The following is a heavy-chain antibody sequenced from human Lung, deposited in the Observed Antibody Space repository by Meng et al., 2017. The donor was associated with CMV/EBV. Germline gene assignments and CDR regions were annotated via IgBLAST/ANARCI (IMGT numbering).Heavy chain of an antibody. D-gene: IGHD5-12*01. J-gene: IGHJ4*02. CDR1: GYRFTNYW. V-gene: IGHV5-51*01. CDR3: ARAYNGYGYFDY. CDR2: IDPGDFDA. Sequence: GXSXKISXKGSGYRFTNYWIGWVRQMPGKGLEWMGIIDPGDFDARYSPSFQGQVTISADKSITTAYLQWNSLRASDTGTYYCARAYNGYGYFDYWGQGTLVTVSS.